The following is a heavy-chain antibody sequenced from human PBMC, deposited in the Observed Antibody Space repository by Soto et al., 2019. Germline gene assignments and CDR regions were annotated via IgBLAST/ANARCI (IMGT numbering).Heavy chain of an antibody. Sequence: PGGSLRLSCAASGFTFSNAWMSWVRQAPGKGLEWVAVISYDGSNKYYADSVKGRFTISRDNSKNTLYLQMNSLRAEGTAVYYCAKDLLRVVARSRGNLGYWGQGTLVTVSS. CDR1: GFTFSNAW. D-gene: IGHD3-10*01. V-gene: IGHV3-30*18. CDR3: AKDLLRVVARSRGNLGY. CDR2: ISYDGSNK. J-gene: IGHJ4*02.